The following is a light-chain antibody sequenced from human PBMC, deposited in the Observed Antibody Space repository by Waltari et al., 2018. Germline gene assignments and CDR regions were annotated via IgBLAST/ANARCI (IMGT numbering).Light chain of an antibody. CDR2: GRN. CDR3: LSRDSSGNHPV. V-gene: IGLV3-19*01. CDR1: NVRSYY. J-gene: IGLJ3*02. Sequence: SSELTQDPAVSVALGQTVRITCLGDNVRSYYASWYQQEPGQAPLLVIYGRNNRPSGIPDRFSGSYSGNTASLTITGALADDEADYYCLSRDSSGNHPVFGGGTKLTVL.